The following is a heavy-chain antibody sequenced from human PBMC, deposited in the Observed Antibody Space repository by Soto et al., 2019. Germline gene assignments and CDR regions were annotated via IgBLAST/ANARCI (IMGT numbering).Heavy chain of an antibody. J-gene: IGHJ6*02. CDR2: IDPSDSYT. CDR3: ARQRGGEFLHYYGMDA. D-gene: IGHD3-10*01. Sequence: PGESLKISCKGSGYSFTSYWISWVRQMPGKGLEWMGRIDPSDSYTNYSPSFQGHVTISADKSISTAYLQWSSLKASDTAMYYCARQRGGEFLHYYGMDAWGQGTTVTVSS. V-gene: IGHV5-10-1*01. CDR1: GYSFTSYW.